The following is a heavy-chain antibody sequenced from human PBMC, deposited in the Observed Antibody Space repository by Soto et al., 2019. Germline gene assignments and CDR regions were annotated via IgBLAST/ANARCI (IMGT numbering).Heavy chain of an antibody. D-gene: IGHD3-10*01. J-gene: IGHJ3*02. Sequence: PGGSLRLSCAASGFTFSSYGMHWVRQAPGKGLEWVAVISYDGSNKYYADSVKGRFTISRDNSKNTLYLKMNSLRAEDTAVYYCAKDFGITFDAFDIWGQGTMVTVSS. CDR3: AKDFGITFDAFDI. CDR1: GFTFSSYG. V-gene: IGHV3-30*18. CDR2: ISYDGSNK.